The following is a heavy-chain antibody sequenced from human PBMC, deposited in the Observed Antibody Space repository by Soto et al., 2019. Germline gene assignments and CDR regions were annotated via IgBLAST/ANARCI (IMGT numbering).Heavy chain of an antibody. Sequence: AGGSLRLSCAASGFTFSSYAMSWVRQAPGKGLEWVSAISGSGGSTYYADSVKGRFTISRDNSKNTLYLQMNSLRAEDTAVYYCTASSGWYNAFDIWAQGTMVTVSS. CDR2: ISGSGGST. CDR3: TASSGWYNAFDI. D-gene: IGHD6-19*01. J-gene: IGHJ3*02. CDR1: GFTFSSYA. V-gene: IGHV3-23*01.